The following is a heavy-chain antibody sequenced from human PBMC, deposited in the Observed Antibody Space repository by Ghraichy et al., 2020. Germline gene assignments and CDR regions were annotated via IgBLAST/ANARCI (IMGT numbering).Heavy chain of an antibody. V-gene: IGHV4-34*01. D-gene: IGHD4-11*01. CDR2: INHSGST. J-gene: IGHJ4*02. Sequence: SETLSLTCAVYGGSFSGYYWSWIRQPPGKGLEWIGEINHSGSTNYNPSLKSRVTISVDTSKNQFSLKLSSVTAADTAVYYCARCRGPVATVTTFDYWGQGTLVTAYS. CDR3: ARCRGPVATVTTFDY. CDR1: GGSFSGYY.